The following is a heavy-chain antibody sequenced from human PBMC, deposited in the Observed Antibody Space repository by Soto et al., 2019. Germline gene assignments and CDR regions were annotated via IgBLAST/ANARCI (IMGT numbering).Heavy chain of an antibody. D-gene: IGHD1-26*01. CDR2: IIPIFGTA. Sequence: EASVKVSCKASGGTFSSYAISWVRQAPGQGLEWMGGIIPIFGTANYAQKFQGRVTITADESTSTAYMELSSLRSEDTAVYYCASVPGDGSLRGWFDPWGQGTLVTVSS. CDR3: ASVPGDGSLRGWFDP. CDR1: GGTFSSYA. J-gene: IGHJ5*02. V-gene: IGHV1-69*13.